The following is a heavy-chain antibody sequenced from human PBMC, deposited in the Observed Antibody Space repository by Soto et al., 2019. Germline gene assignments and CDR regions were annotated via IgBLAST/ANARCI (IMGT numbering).Heavy chain of an antibody. Sequence: SETLSLTCTVSGGSISSGGYYWSWIRQHPGKGLEWIGYIYYSGSTYYNPSLKSRVTISVDTSKNQFSLKLSSVTAADTAVYYCARGRVEAGTTRRQLYYYDSSGYIFDYWGQGTLVTVSS. CDR3: ARGRVEAGTTRRQLYYYDSSGYIFDY. D-gene: IGHD3-22*01. CDR2: IYYSGST. J-gene: IGHJ4*02. CDR1: GGSISSGGYY. V-gene: IGHV4-31*03.